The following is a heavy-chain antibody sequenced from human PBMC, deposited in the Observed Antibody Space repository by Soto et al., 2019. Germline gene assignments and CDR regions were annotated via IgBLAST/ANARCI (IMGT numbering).Heavy chain of an antibody. J-gene: IGHJ6*02. D-gene: IGHD3-10*01. CDR3: ARWSGVGVAGMDV. CDR1: GGSISSDDYY. Sequence: QVQLQESGPRLVKPSQTLSLTCTVSGGSISSDDYYWRWIRQPPGKGPEWVGYISYSGTTDYNPSLKGRIAISLDPSKRQFAGQLSSVTAADTAVYFCARWSGVGVAGMDVWGQGTTVTVSS. V-gene: IGHV4-30-4*01. CDR2: ISYSGTT.